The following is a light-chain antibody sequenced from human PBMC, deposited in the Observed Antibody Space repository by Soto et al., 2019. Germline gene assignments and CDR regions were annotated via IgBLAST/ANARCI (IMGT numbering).Light chain of an antibody. J-gene: IGKJ4*01. CDR2: DAS. Sequence: EIGLTHSAATLSLSPGERATLSCIASQSVSSYLAWYQQKPGQAPRLLIFDASSRATGNPARFSGSGSGTDFTLTISRLEPEDFAVYYCQQRSNWHPLTFGGGTKVEIK. CDR1: QSVSSY. V-gene: IGKV3-11*01. CDR3: QQRSNWHPLT.